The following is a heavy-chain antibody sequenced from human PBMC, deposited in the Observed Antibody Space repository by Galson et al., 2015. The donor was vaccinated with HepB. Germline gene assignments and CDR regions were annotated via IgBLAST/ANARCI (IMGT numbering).Heavy chain of an antibody. CDR1: GFTFTSSA. D-gene: IGHD3-10*01. V-gene: IGHV1-58*02. J-gene: IGHJ6*02. Sequence: SVKVSCKASGFTFTSSAMQWVRQARGQRLEWIGWIVVGSGNTNYAQKFQERVTITRDMSTSTAYMELSSLRSEDTAVYYCAAGDYYGSGIHFEPHYYYYYGMDVWGQGTTVTVSS. CDR3: AAGDYYGSGIHFEPHYYYYYGMDV. CDR2: IVVGSGNT.